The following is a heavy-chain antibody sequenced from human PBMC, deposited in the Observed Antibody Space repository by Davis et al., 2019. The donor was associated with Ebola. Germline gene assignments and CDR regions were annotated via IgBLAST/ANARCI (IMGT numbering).Heavy chain of an antibody. V-gene: IGHV3-7*01. Sequence: GGSLRLSCAASGFTFSTYWMSWVRQAPGKGLQWVANIKVDGGEKNYVDSVKGRFTISRDNAKNSLYLQMNSLRAEDTAVYYCSKAGHCGNYCSFDSWGQGTLVTVSS. J-gene: IGHJ4*02. CDR1: GFTFSTYW. D-gene: IGHD1-26*01. CDR2: IKVDGGEK. CDR3: SKAGHCGNYCSFDS.